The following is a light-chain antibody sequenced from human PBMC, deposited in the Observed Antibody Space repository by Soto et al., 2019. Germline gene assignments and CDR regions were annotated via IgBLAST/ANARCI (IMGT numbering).Light chain of an antibody. CDR2: AAS. Sequence: DLQMTQSPSSLSASVGDRVTITCRASQGISNYLAWYQQKPGKVPKLLIYAASTLQSGVPLRFSGSGSGTDFTLTISSLQPDDVATYYCQKYNSASFTFGPGTKVDIK. V-gene: IGKV1-27*01. CDR1: QGISNY. J-gene: IGKJ3*01. CDR3: QKYNSASFT.